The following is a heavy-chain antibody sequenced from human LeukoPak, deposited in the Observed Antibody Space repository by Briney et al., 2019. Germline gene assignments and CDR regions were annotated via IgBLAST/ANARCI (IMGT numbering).Heavy chain of an antibody. J-gene: IGHJ3*02. Sequence: SETLSLTCTVSGGSISSSSYYWGWIRQPPGTGLEWIGYIYYSGSTNYNPSLKSRVTISVDTSKNQFSLKLTSVTAADTAVYYCARATAFFDIWGQGTMVTVSS. CDR2: IYYSGST. CDR1: GGSISSSSYY. V-gene: IGHV4-61*05. CDR3: ARATAFFDI.